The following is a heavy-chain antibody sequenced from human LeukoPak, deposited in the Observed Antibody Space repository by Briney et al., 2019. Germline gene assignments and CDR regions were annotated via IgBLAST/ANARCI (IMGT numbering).Heavy chain of an antibody. CDR3: ARVIVGATGDY. J-gene: IGHJ4*02. D-gene: IGHD1-26*01. Sequence: GASVKVSCEASGYTFTSYTMHWVRQAPGQRLEWMGWINARNGNTKYSQEFQGRVTITRDTSANTAYMELSSLRSDDTAVYYCARVIVGATGDYWGQGTLVTISS. CDR2: INARNGNT. CDR1: GYTFTSYT. V-gene: IGHV1-3*01.